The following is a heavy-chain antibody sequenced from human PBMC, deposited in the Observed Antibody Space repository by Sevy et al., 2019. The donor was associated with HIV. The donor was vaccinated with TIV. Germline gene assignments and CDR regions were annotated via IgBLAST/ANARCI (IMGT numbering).Heavy chain of an antibody. V-gene: IGHV1-24*01. CDR3: ATVGLGYYSGSSYYQGDWFDP. J-gene: IGHJ5*02. D-gene: IGHD2-15*01. CDR1: GYSLRKLS. Sequence: ASVKVSCKVFGYSLRKLSMHWVRQAPGKGREWMGSLDPGNGEITYAQTLQGRVTMTEDTSTDTAYMELSSLTSEDTATYYCATVGLGYYSGSSYYQGDWFDPWGQGTLVTVSS. CDR2: LDPGNGEI.